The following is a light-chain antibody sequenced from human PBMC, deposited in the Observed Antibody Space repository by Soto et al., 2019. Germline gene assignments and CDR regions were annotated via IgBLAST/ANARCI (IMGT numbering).Light chain of an antibody. CDR1: QSISSN. Sequence: ERVMTQSPATLSVSPGERATPSCRASQSISSNLAWYQQKPGQAPRLLIYGASTRATGIPARFSGSGSGTEFTLTISSLQSEDFAVYYCQQYYNWPFTFGPGTKVDIK. J-gene: IGKJ3*01. CDR3: QQYYNWPFT. V-gene: IGKV3-15*01. CDR2: GAS.